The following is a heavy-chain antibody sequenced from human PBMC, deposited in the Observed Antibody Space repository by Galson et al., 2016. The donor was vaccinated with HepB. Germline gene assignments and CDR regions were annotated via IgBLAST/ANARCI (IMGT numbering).Heavy chain of an antibody. CDR2: VNRSGSR. CDR3: ARGHPQINVMDS. J-gene: IGHJ4*02. CDR1: GGSFGSHY. Sequence: SETLSLTCGVYGGSFGSHYWTWIRQTPGKGLEWIGEVNRSGSRNYNPSIKSRVTISLDMSKNQFSLKLGSVTAADTAVYYCARGHPQINVMDSWGRGTLVTVSS. D-gene: IGHD3-16*01. V-gene: IGHV4-34*01.